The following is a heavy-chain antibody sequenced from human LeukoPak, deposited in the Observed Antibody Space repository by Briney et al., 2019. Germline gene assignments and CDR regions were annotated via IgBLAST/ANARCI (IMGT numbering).Heavy chain of an antibody. CDR3: YDHDY. Sequence: GGSLRLSCAASGFTFSDHYMSWFRQAPGKGLEWVGRIKRKIDGETTDYAAPVKGRFTISRDDSKNTLYLQMNGLKTDDTAAYYCYDHDYWGQGTLVTVSS. D-gene: IGHD3-16*01. V-gene: IGHV3-15*01. CDR2: IKRKIDGETT. CDR1: GFTFSDHY. J-gene: IGHJ4*02.